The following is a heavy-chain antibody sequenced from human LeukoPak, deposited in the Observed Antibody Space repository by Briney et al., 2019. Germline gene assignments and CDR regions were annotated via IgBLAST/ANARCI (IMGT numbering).Heavy chain of an antibody. CDR3: ARDGYSGNDGL. D-gene: IGHD5-12*01. J-gene: IGHJ4*02. CDR2: IYYSGST. Sequence: TASETLSLTCTVSGGSISSSGYYWGWIRQPPGKGLEWIGSIYYSGSTYYNPSLKSRVTISVDTSKNQFSLKLSSVTAADTAVYYCARDGYSGNDGLWGQGSLVTVSS. CDR1: GGSISSSGYY. V-gene: IGHV4-39*07.